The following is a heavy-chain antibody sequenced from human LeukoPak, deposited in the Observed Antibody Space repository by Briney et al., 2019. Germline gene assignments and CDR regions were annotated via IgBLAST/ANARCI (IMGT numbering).Heavy chain of an antibody. Sequence: GGSLRLSCAASGFTLSSYEINWVRLAPGKGLEWISYISRTGNSIYYADSVKGRFTISRDSAKNSLYLQMNSLRAEDTAVYYCARGPYSSNWYVDYWGQGTLVTVAS. J-gene: IGHJ4*02. CDR2: ISRTGNSI. V-gene: IGHV3-48*03. CDR3: ARGPYSSNWYVDY. CDR1: GFTLSSYE. D-gene: IGHD6-13*01.